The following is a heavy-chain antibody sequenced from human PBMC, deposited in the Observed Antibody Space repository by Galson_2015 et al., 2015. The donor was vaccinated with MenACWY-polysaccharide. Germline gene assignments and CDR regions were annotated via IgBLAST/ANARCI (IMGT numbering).Heavy chain of an antibody. V-gene: IGHV3-23*01. CDR2: ISGSGAST. CDR3: ANPGLSTGRTSDVDY. J-gene: IGHJ4*02. D-gene: IGHD1-14*01. CDR1: GFTFSSYP. Sequence: SLRLSCAASGFTFSSYPMSWVRQAPGKGLEWVSAISGSGASTYYADSVKGRFTISRDNSKNTLHRQMNSLRAEDTAVYYCANPGLSTGRTSDVDYWGQGTLVTVSS.